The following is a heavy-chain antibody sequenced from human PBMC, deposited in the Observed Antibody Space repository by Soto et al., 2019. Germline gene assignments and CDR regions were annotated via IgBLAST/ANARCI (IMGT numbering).Heavy chain of an antibody. J-gene: IGHJ4*02. Sequence: QVQLQESGPGLVKPSETLSLTCTVSGGSISSYYWSWIRQPPGKGLEWIGYICYSGTTNYNPSLKSRVTISVDTAKNLFALKLSAVTAADTAVYYGARRYGGAGDYLGQGTLVTVSS. CDR2: ICYSGTT. D-gene: IGHD4-17*01. V-gene: IGHV4-59*08. CDR3: ARRYGGAGDY. CDR1: GGSISSYY.